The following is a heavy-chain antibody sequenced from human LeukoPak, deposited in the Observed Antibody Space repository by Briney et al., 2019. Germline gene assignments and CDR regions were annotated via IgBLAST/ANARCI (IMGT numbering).Heavy chain of an antibody. CDR3: ARDKLGANDAFDI. Sequence: GGSLRLSCAASGFTFSSYDMHWVRQAIGKGLEWVSAIGTAGDPYYPGSVKGRFTISRDTAKNSLYLQMNTLRAEDTAVYYCARDKLGANDAFDIWGQGTMVTVSS. CDR1: GFTFSSYD. J-gene: IGHJ3*02. CDR2: IGTAGDP. D-gene: IGHD4/OR15-4a*01. V-gene: IGHV3-13*05.